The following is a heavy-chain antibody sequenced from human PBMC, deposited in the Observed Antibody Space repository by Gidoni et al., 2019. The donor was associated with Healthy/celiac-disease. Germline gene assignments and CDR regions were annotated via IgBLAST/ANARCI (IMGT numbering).Heavy chain of an antibody. CDR2: IKSKTDGGTT. CDR1: GCTFSNAW. CDR3: TTDPGPYDILTGYYDAYYYGMDV. V-gene: IGHV3-15*01. J-gene: IGHJ6*02. D-gene: IGHD3-9*01. Sequence: EVQLVESGGGLVKPGGSLRLSCAASGCTFSNAWRSWVRQAPGKGLEWVGRIKSKTDGGTTDYAAPVKGRFTISRDDSKNTLYLQMNSLKTEDTAVYYCTTDPGPYDILTGYYDAYYYGMDVWGQGTTVTVSS.